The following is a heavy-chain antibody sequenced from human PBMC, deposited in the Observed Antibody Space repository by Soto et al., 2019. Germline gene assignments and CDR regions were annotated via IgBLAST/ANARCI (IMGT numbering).Heavy chain of an antibody. J-gene: IGHJ6*02. D-gene: IGHD5-12*01. CDR3: ARRYCDGYDSHYYYGMDV. CDR2: ISSGGSTI. V-gene: IGHV3-11*01. Sequence: QVQLVESGGGLIKRGGSLRLSCTASGFTFSDYYMSWIRQAPGKGLEWVSYISSGGSTIYYAASVKGRFTISRDNAKNSLYLQMNSLRAEDTAVYYCARRYCDGYDSHYYYGMDVWGQGTTVTVSS. CDR1: GFTFSDYY.